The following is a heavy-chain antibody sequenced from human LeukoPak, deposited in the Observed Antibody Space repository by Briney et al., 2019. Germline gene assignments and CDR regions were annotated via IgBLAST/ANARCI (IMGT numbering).Heavy chain of an antibody. CDR3: ARHWINDAFDI. D-gene: IGHD2-2*03. CDR2: IYYSGST. V-gene: IGHV4-39*01. CDR1: GGSISSTSYY. J-gene: IGHJ3*02. Sequence: SETLSLTCSVSGGSISSTSYYWSWIRQPPGKGLEWIGNIYYSGSTYYNPSLKSRVTISVDTSKNQFSLKLSSVTAADTAVYYCARHWINDAFDIWGQGTMVTVSS.